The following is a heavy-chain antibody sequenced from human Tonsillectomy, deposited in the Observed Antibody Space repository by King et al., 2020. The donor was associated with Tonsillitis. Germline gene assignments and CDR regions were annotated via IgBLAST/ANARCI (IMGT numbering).Heavy chain of an antibody. CDR1: GGSISSNNYY. V-gene: IGHV4-39*01. CDR2: IYYSGNT. CDR3: ARHLGDRYRYGAGGGWYFDL. J-gene: IGHJ2*01. D-gene: IGHD5-18*01. Sequence: LQLQESGPGLVKPSGTLSLTCTVSGGSISSNNYYWGWIRQPPGKGLEWIGSIYYSGNTYYNPSLKSRLTISADTSKNQVSLKLSSVTAADTAVYYWARHLGDRYRYGAGGGWYFDLWGRGTLVTVSS.